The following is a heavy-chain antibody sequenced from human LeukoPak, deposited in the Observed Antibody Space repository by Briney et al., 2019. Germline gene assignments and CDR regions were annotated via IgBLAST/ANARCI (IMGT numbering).Heavy chain of an antibody. Sequence: ASVKVSCKASGYTFTSYGISWVRQAPGQGLEWMGWISAYNGNTNYAQKLQGRVTMTTDTSTSTAYMELRSLRSDDTAMYYCATHVAAAGTYYYGMDVWGQGTTVTVSS. CDR2: ISAYNGNT. V-gene: IGHV1-18*01. J-gene: IGHJ6*02. D-gene: IGHD6-13*01. CDR1: GYTFTSYG. CDR3: ATHVAAAGTYYYGMDV.